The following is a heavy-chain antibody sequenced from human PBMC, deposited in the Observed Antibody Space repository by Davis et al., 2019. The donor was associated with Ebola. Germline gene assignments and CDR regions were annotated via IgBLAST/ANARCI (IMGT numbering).Heavy chain of an antibody. CDR3: PRGGTGPAAGGGI. J-gene: IGHJ3*02. V-gene: IGHV3-74*01. D-gene: IGHD1/OR15-1a*01. CDR1: GFTFSIYS. Sequence: PGGSLRLSCAASGFTFSIYSMHWVRQTPGKGLEWVSRINVDGSSTSYADSVKGRFTISRDNAKNTVYVQMNRLRAEDTAVYYCPRGGTGPAAGGGIWGQGTMVTVSS. CDR2: INVDGSST.